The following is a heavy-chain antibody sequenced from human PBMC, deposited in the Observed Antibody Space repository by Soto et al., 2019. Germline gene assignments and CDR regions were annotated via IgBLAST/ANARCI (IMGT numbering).Heavy chain of an antibody. J-gene: IGHJ6*03. V-gene: IGHV3-49*03. D-gene: IGHD2-2*01. CDR2: IRTKPYGGTA. Sequence: GGSLRLSCTASGFTFGDYALTWYRQAPGKGLEWVGFIRTKPYGGTAEYAASVKGRFTISRDDTKSIAYLQMNGLKTEDTAVYYCTRAFYCSSGTCYYKDMDVWSRGTTVTVSS. CDR1: GFTFGDYA. CDR3: TRAFYCSSGTCYYKDMDV.